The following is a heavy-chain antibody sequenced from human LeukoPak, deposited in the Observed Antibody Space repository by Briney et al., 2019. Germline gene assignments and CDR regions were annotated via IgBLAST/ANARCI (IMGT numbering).Heavy chain of an antibody. CDR1: GGSFSGYY. D-gene: IGHD2/OR15-2a*01. J-gene: IGHJ6*02. V-gene: IGHV4-34*01. Sequence: SETLSLTCAVYGGSFSGYYWSWIRQPPGKGLEWIGEINHSGSTNYNPSLKSRVTISVDTSKNQFSLKLSSVTAADTAVYYCARGFSYYYCGMDVWGQGTTVTVSS. CDR2: INHSGST. CDR3: ARGFSYYYCGMDV.